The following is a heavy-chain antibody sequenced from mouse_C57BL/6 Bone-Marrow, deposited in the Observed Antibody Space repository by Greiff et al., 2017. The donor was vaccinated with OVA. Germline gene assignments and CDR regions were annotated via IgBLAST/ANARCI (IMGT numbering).Heavy chain of an antibody. D-gene: IGHD1-1*01. V-gene: IGHV5-9-1*02. J-gene: IGHJ4*01. CDR3: TKDYYYGSPYAMDY. Sequence: EVKLMESGEGLVKPGGSLKLSCAASGFTFSSYAMSWVRQTPEKRLEWVAYISSGGDYIYYADTVKGRFTISRDNARNTLYLQMSNLKSEDTAMYYCTKDYYYGSPYAMDYWGQGTSVTVSS. CDR1: GFTFSSYA. CDR2: ISSGGDYI.